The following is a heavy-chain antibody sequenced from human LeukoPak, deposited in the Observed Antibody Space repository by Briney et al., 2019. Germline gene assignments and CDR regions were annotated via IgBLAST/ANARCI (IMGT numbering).Heavy chain of an antibody. D-gene: IGHD3-10*01. CDR3: ANSGDLADAFDI. CDR2: ISSSSSTI. V-gene: IGHV3-48*01. CDR1: GFTFSSYS. J-gene: IGHJ3*02. Sequence: GGSLRLSCAASGFTFSSYSMNWVRQAPGKGLEWVSYISSSSSTIYYADSVKSRFTISRDNAKNSLYLQMNSLRAEDTAVYYCANSGDLADAFDIWGQGTMVTVSS.